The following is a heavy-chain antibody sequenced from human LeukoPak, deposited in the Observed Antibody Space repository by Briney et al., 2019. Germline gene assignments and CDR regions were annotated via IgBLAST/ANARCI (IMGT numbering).Heavy chain of an antibody. V-gene: IGHV3-53*01. CDR1: GFTVSSKY. CDR3: ARDRLFYSNYYYGMDV. J-gene: IGHJ6*02. D-gene: IGHD2-21*01. CDR2: IYSGGST. Sequence: GGSLRLSCAASGFTVSSKYMSWVRQAPGKGLEWVSIIYSGGSTYYADSVKGRFTISRDNSKNTLYLQMNSLRAEDTAVYYCARDRLFYSNYYYGMDVWGQGTTVTVSS.